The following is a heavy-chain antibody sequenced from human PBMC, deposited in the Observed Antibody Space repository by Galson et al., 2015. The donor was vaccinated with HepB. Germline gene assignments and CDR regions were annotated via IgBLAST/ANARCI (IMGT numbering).Heavy chain of an antibody. CDR1: GGTFSSYA. CDR3: ARVGNNYYYYYGMDV. V-gene: IGHV1-69*04. Sequence: SVKVSCKASGGTFSSYAISWVRQAPGQGLEWMGRIIPILGIANYAQKFQGRVTITADKSTSTAYMELSSLRSEDTAVYYCARVGNNYYYYYGMDVWGQGTTVTVSS. J-gene: IGHJ6*02. CDR2: IIPILGIA.